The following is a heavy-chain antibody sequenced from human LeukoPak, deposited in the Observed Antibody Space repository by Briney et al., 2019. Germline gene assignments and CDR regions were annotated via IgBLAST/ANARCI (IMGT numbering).Heavy chain of an antibody. CDR1: GGSISSYY. J-gene: IGHJ5*02. D-gene: IGHD5-12*01. CDR2: IYTSGST. Sequence: SETLSLTCTVSGGSISSYYWSWIRQPAGKGLEWIGRIYTSGSTNYNPSLKSRVTISLDKSKNQFSLKLSSVTAADTAVHYCAISYGYSGYEPWGQGTLVTVSS. CDR3: AISYGYSGYEP. V-gene: IGHV4-4*07.